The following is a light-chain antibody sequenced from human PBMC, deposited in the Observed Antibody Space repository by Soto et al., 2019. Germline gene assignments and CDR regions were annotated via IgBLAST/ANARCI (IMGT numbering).Light chain of an antibody. CDR2: EVS. CDR1: SSDVGGYNY. CDR3: NSYTSKSTGV. Sequence: QSALTQPASVSGSPGQSITISCTGTSSDVGGYNYVSWYQQHPGKAPKLIIYEVSNRPSRVSNRFSGSKSGNTASLTISGLLAEDEADYYCNSYTSKSTGVFGTGTKLTVL. J-gene: IGLJ1*01. V-gene: IGLV2-14*01.